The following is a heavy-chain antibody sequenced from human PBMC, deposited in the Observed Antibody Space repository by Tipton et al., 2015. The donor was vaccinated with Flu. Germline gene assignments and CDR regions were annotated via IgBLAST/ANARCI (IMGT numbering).Heavy chain of an antibody. CDR1: GGSISSYY. J-gene: IGHJ4*02. D-gene: IGHD2-15*01. CDR3: ARVGRGGIVYYFDY. CDR2: IYYSGST. V-gene: IGHV4-59*07. Sequence: TLSLTCTVSGGSISSYYWSWIRQPPGKGLEWIGYIYYSGSTNYNPSLKSRVTISVDTSKNQFSLKLSSVTAADTAVYYCARVGRGGIVYYFDYWGQGTLVTVSS.